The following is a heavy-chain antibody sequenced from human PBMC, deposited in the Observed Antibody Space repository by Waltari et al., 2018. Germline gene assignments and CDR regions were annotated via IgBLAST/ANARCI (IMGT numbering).Heavy chain of an antibody. CDR2: ISSSSSTI. V-gene: IGHV3-48*04. J-gene: IGHJ5*02. CDR1: GFTFSSYS. D-gene: IGHD4-17*01. Sequence: EVQLVESGGGLVQPGGSLRLSCAASGFTFSSYSMNWVRQAPGKGLEWVSYISSSSSTIYYADSVKGRFTISRDNAKNSLYLQMNSLRAEDTAVYYCARFSGYGDYDWFDPWGQGTLVTVSS. CDR3: ARFSGYGDYDWFDP.